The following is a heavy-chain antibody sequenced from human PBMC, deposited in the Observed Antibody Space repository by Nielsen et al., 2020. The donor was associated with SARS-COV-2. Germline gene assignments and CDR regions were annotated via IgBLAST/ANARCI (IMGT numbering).Heavy chain of an antibody. CDR1: GGSISSYY. Sequence: SETLSLTCTVSGGSISSYYWSWIRQPPGKGPEWIGYVYYSGSTTSNPSLKSRVTISVDTSKNQFSLKLSSVTAADTAVYYCARVYYYGSGSPLFDYWGQGTLVTVSS. CDR3: ARVYYYGSGSPLFDY. D-gene: IGHD3-10*01. V-gene: IGHV4-59*08. J-gene: IGHJ4*02. CDR2: VYYSGST.